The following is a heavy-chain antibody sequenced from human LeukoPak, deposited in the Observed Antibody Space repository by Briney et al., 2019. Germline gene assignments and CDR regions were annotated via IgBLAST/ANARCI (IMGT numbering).Heavy chain of an antibody. Sequence: GGSLRLSCSASGFTFSKFNMQWVRQAPGKGLEWVAVIVYDGSYKYYSDSVRGRFTISRDNSNNTLYLQMNSLSAEDTAVYFCARDRKEVIYYYFDYWGQGTLVTVSS. V-gene: IGHV3-30-3*01. CDR1: GFTFSKFN. J-gene: IGHJ4*02. CDR3: ARDRKEVIYYYFDY. D-gene: IGHD3-10*01. CDR2: IVYDGSYK.